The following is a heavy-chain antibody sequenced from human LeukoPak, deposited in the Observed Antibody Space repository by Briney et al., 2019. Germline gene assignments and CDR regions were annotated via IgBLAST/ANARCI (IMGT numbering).Heavy chain of an antibody. D-gene: IGHD5-12*01. CDR2: ISYDGSNK. Sequence: GRSLRLSCAASGFTFSSYGMHWVRQAPGKGLEWVAVISYDGSNKYYADSVKGRFTISRDNPKNTLYLQMNSLRAEDTAVYYCAKTIGWSGYDFGGDYWGQGTLVTVSS. J-gene: IGHJ4*02. CDR3: AKTIGWSGYDFGGDY. CDR1: GFTFSSYG. V-gene: IGHV3-30*18.